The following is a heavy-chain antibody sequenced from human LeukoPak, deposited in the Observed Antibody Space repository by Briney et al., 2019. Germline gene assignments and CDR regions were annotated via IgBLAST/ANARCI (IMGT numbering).Heavy chain of an antibody. CDR1: GGSINNYY. CDR2: INHSGST. Sequence: SETLSLTCTVSGGSINNYYWSWIRQPPGKGLEWIGEINHSGSTNYNPSLKSRVTISVDTSKNQFSLKLSSVTAADTAVYYCARVAYGSGSFSYYYYYYYMDVWGKGTTVTISS. V-gene: IGHV4-34*01. CDR3: ARVAYGSGSFSYYYYYYYMDV. J-gene: IGHJ6*03. D-gene: IGHD3-10*01.